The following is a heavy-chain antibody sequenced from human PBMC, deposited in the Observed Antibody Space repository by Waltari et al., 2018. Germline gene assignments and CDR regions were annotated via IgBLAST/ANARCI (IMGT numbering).Heavy chain of an antibody. CDR2: IDYSGIT. J-gene: IGHJ4*02. V-gene: IGHV4-39*01. Sequence: QLQLQESGPGLVKPSETLSLTCTVSGGSLSSSGYYWGWIRQPPGKGLEWIGSIDYSGITYYNPSLQSRVTISVDTPKNQFSLKLSSVTAADTAVFFCARRRTTVTTYYFDYWGQGTLVTVSS. D-gene: IGHD4-17*01. CDR1: GGSLSSSGYY. CDR3: ARRRTTVTTYYFDY.